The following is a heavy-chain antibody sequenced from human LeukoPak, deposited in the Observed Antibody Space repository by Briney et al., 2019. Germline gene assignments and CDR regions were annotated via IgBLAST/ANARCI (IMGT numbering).Heavy chain of an antibody. V-gene: IGHV3-23*01. CDR2: ISASGSST. CDR3: AKERGGTFNDDFDY. Sequence: GGSLRLSCAASGFTFSSYAMSWVRQAPGKGLEWVAGISASGSSTYFADSVKGRFTLSRGNSKKLLYLHINNLRAEDTAVYYCAKERGGTFNDDFDYWGQGTLVTVS. CDR1: GFTFSSYA. J-gene: IGHJ4*02. D-gene: IGHD1-1*01.